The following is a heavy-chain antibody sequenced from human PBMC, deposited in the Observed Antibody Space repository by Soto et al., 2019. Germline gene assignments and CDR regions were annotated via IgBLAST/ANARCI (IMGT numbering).Heavy chain of an antibody. CDR1: GFTFSSYA. D-gene: IGHD5-18*01. V-gene: IGHV3-30-3*01. J-gene: IGHJ6*02. CDR2: ISYDGSNK. CDR3: ARDAVDTAMDKVYYYGMDV. Sequence: QVQLVESGGGVVQPGRSLRLSCAASGFTFSSYAMHWVRQAPGKGLEWVAVISYDGSNKYYADSVKGRFTISRDNSKHPLYLQMNSLRAEDTAVYYCARDAVDTAMDKVYYYGMDVWGQGTTVTVSS.